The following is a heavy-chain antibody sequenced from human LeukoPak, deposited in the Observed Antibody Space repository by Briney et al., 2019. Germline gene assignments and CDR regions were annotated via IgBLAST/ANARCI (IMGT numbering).Heavy chain of an antibody. J-gene: IGHJ4*02. CDR1: GFTFRSYV. CDR2: IAYEDGRNE. CDR3: AKERPEEYYGSGSYFDY. V-gene: IGHV3-30*18. D-gene: IGHD3-10*01. Sequence: GRSLRLSCAASGFTFRSYVMHWVRQAPGKGLEWVAAIAYEDGRNEYYADSVKGRFTISRDNSKNTVYLQMNSLRAEDTAVYYCAKERPEEYYGSGSYFDYWGQGTLVTVSS.